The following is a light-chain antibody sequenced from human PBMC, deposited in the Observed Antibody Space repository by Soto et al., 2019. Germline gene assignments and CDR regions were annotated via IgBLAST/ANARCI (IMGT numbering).Light chain of an antibody. CDR3: QHRRDWPLT. V-gene: IGKV3-11*01. J-gene: IGKJ3*01. CDR1: QSVRSS. Sequence: EIVLTQSPATLSLSPGERATLSCRASQSVRSSLAWFQQKPGQAPRLPIYDASNRATGIPARFSGSGSGTDFTLTISSLEPEDFAVYYCQHRRDWPLTFGPGTKVDI. CDR2: DAS.